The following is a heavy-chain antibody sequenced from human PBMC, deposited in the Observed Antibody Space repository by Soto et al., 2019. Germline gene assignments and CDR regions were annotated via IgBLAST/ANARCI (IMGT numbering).Heavy chain of an antibody. CDR1: VYTFTSYG. D-gene: IGHD3-3*01. Sequence: QVQLVQSGAEVKKPGASVKVSCKAAVYTFTSYGISWVRQAPGQGLEWMGRISAYNGNTNYAQKLQGRVTRTTDTSTSTAYMELRSLRSDDTAVYYCARERPEYYDFWSGQIAFDIWGQGTMVTVSS. CDR3: ARERPEYYDFWSGQIAFDI. J-gene: IGHJ3*02. V-gene: IGHV1-18*01. CDR2: ISAYNGNT.